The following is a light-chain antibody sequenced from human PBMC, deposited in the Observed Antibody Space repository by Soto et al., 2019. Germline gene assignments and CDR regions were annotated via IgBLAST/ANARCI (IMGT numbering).Light chain of an antibody. Sequence: EIVLTQSPGTLSLSPGERATLSCRASQSVSSSYLAWYQHKPGQAPRLLIYGPSTRATGIPDRFSGSVSGTDFTFSISRLEPEDSALYYCQQYTDSPLTFGQGTKVEIK. J-gene: IGKJ1*01. CDR3: QQYTDSPLT. V-gene: IGKV3-20*01. CDR1: QSVSSSY. CDR2: GPS.